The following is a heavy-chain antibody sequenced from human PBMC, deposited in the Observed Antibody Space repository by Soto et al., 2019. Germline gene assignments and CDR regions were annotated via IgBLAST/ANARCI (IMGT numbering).Heavy chain of an antibody. J-gene: IGHJ6*03. CDR3: ARQAGVIAISYYYYMDV. CDR1: GGSISSSSYY. V-gene: IGHV4-39*01. D-gene: IGHD2-21*01. CDR2: IYYSGST. Sequence: SETLSLTCTVSGGSISSSSYYWGWIRQPPGKGLEWIGSIYYSGSTYYNPSLKSRVTISVDTSKNQFSLKLSSVTAADTAVYYCARQAGVIAISYYYYMDVWGKGTTVTVSS.